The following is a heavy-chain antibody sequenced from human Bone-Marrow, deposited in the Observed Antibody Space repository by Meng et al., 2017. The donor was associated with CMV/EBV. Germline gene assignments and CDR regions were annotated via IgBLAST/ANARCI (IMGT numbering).Heavy chain of an antibody. Sequence: SETLFLTCTVSGGSISSSSYYWGWIRQPPGKGLEWIGSIYYSGSTYYNPSLKSRVTISVDTSKNQFSLKLSSVTAADTAVYYCAGSDFWSGLPYKWGQGTLVTVSS. V-gene: IGHV4-39*07. D-gene: IGHD3-3*01. CDR1: GGSISSSSYY. J-gene: IGHJ4*02. CDR2: IYYSGST. CDR3: AGSDFWSGLPYK.